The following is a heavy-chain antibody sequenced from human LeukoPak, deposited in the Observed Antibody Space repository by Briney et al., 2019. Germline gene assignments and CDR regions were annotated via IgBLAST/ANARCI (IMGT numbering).Heavy chain of an antibody. CDR2: IYPGDSDT. CDR1: GYSFTSYW. J-gene: IGHJ5*02. CDR3: ASLIAAAGFHWFDP. Sequence: GESLKISCKGSGYSFTSYWIGWVRQMPGKGLEWMGIIYPGDSDTRYSPSFQGQVTISADKSISTAYLQWSSLKASATDMYYCASLIAAAGFHWFDPCGQGTLVTVFS. D-gene: IGHD6-13*01. V-gene: IGHV5-51*01.